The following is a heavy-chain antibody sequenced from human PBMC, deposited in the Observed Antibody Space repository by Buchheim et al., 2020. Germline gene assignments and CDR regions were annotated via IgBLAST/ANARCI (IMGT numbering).Heavy chain of an antibody. V-gene: IGHV3-23*01. J-gene: IGHJ4*02. D-gene: IGHD6-19*01. Sequence: EVQLLESGGGLVQPGGSFGLSCAASGFTFSSYAMSWVRQAPGKGLEWVSGISGSGVTTSYADSVKGRFTFSRDNSKNTLYLQMNSLRAEDTAVYYCAKTLPDGTGIPVVYYFDSWGQGTL. CDR2: ISGSGVTT. CDR3: AKTLPDGTGIPVVYYFDS. CDR1: GFTFSSYA.